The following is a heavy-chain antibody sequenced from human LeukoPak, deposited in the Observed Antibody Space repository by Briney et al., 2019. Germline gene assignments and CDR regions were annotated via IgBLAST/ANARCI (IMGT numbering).Heavy chain of an antibody. V-gene: IGHV4-39*01. Sequence: SSETLSLTCTVSGGSISTTGYYWAWIRQPPGKGLEWIASIYYSGSTYYNSSLKSRVTISVDTSRNQFSLKLSSVTAADTALYYCASDKGYSNNYFDYWGQGTLVTVSS. D-gene: IGHD6-13*01. CDR3: ASDKGYSNNYFDY. J-gene: IGHJ4*01. CDR2: IYYSGST. CDR1: GGSISTTGYY.